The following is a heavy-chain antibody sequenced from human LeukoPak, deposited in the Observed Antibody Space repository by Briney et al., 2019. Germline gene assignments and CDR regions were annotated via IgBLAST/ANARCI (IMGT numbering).Heavy chain of an antibody. CDR3: ARALGSQISWYFDY. D-gene: IGHD7-27*01. CDR1: GGSISSGGYY. CDR2: IYHSGST. J-gene: IGHJ4*02. Sequence: PSQTLSLTCTVSGGSISSGGYYWSWIRQPPGKGLEWIGYIYHSGSTYYNPSLKSRVTISVDRSKNQFSLKLSSVTAADTAVYYCARALGSQISWYFDYWGQGTLVTVSS. V-gene: IGHV4-30-2*01.